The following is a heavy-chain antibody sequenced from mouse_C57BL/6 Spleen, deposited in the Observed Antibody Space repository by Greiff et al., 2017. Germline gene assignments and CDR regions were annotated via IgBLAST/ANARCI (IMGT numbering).Heavy chain of an antibody. CDR2: IYPGDGDT. J-gene: IGHJ4*01. Sequence: QVQLKESGPELVKPGASVKISCKASGYAFSSSWMNWVKQRPGKGLEWIGRIYPGDGDTNYNGKFKGKATLTADKSSSTAYMQLSSLTSEDSAVYFCARYLDYAMDYWGQGTSVTVSS. V-gene: IGHV1-82*01. CDR3: ARYLDYAMDY. CDR1: GYAFSSSW.